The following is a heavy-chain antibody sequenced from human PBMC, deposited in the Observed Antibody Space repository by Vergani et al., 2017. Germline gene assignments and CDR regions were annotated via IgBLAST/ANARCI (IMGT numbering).Heavy chain of an antibody. CDR1: VFTFIMHA. V-gene: IGHV3-23*01. D-gene: IGHD6-19*01. CDR3: AKVGRSEVAGTFGAFDI. J-gene: IGHJ3*02. Sequence: EVQLLESGGDLVQPGGSLRLSCAASVFTFIMHAMSWVRQAPGKGLECVSTLSASDRRTHYSDSVKGRFTISRDISKNTLFLHMNSLRPEDTAVYYCAKVGRSEVAGTFGAFDIWGQGTMVTVSS. CDR2: LSASDRRT.